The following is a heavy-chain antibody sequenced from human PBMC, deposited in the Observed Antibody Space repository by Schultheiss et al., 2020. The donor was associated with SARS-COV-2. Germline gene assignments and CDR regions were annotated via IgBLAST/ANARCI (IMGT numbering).Heavy chain of an antibody. V-gene: IGHV3-7*01. J-gene: IGHJ4*02. CDR1: GFTFSGYW. Sequence: GGSLRLSCAASGFTFSGYWMSWVRQAPGKGLEWVANMKEDGSEKYYVDSVKGRFTISRDNAKNSLFLQMNSLRAEDTAVYYCARGYCSGGSCQRGYWGQGTLVTSPQ. CDR2: MKEDGSEK. D-gene: IGHD2-15*01. CDR3: ARGYCSGGSCQRGY.